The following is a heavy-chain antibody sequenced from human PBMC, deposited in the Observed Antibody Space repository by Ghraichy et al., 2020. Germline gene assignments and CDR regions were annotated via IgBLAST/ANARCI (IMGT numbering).Heavy chain of an antibody. D-gene: IGHD1-26*01. V-gene: IGHV3-15*01. J-gene: IGHJ4*02. Sequence: APGGGRGWVGRIQKKVSGEPTEYITPVKGRFIISRDDSKNTLYLQMNSLKADDTGVYYCTTDAGSLMVGKVGLGGIGYWGRGTLVTVSS. CDR3: TTDAGSLMVGKVGLGGIGY. CDR2: IQKKVSGEPT.